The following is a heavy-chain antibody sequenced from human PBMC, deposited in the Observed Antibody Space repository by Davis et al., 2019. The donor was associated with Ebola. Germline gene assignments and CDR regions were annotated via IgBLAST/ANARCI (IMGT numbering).Heavy chain of an antibody. CDR3: ARRRITIFGVVIGTGIRGGMDV. CDR1: GGSFSGYY. Sequence: SETLSLTCAVYGGSFSGYYWSWIRQPPGKGLEWIGEINHSGSTNYNPSLKSRVTISVDTSKNQFSLKLSSVPAADTAVYYCARRRITIFGVVIGTGIRGGMDVWGQGTTVTVSS. V-gene: IGHV4-34*01. J-gene: IGHJ6*02. D-gene: IGHD3-3*01. CDR2: INHSGST.